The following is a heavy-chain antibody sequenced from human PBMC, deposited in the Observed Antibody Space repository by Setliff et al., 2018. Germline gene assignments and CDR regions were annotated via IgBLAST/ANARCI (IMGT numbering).Heavy chain of an antibody. CDR2: IYNGPGST. D-gene: IGHD1-26*01. J-gene: IGHJ4*02. V-gene: IGHV3-23*03. CDR1: GFTFTNYA. CDR3: AKVQESIVGALEY. Sequence: GGSLRLSCAASGFTFTNYALTWVRQAPGKGLEWLSVIYNGPGSTYYADSVKGRFIISRDDSRNTLSLQMSTLRAEDTAVYYCAKVQESIVGALEYWGQGALVTVSS.